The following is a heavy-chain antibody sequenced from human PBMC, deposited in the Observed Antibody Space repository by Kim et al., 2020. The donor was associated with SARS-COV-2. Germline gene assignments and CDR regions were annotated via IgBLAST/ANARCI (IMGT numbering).Heavy chain of an antibody. V-gene: IGHV1-3*01. CDR2: INAGNGGT. CDR3: ARGGRVVPASVSRYNAMDV. CDR1: GYTFTDYG. Sequence: ASVKVSCKASGYTFTDYGIHWVRQAPGQRLEWMGWINAGNGGTQYSQKFQGRVNITRDTSANTVYMELSSLRFEDSAAYYCARGGRVVPASVSRYNAMDVWGQGTPVTVSS. J-gene: IGHJ6*02. D-gene: IGHD2-2*01.